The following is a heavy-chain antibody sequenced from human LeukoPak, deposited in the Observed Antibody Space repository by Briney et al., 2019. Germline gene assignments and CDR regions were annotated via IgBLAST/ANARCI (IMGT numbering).Heavy chain of an antibody. CDR3: ACLTTADAFDI. V-gene: IGHV4-4*07. CDR2: IYTSGST. CDR1: GGSISSYY. Sequence: SETLSLTCTVSGGSISSYYWSWIRQPAGKGLEWIGRIYTSGSTNYNPSLKSQVTISVDTSKNQFSLKLSSVTAADTAVYYCACLTTADAFDIWGQGTMVTVSS. D-gene: IGHD3-22*01. J-gene: IGHJ3*02.